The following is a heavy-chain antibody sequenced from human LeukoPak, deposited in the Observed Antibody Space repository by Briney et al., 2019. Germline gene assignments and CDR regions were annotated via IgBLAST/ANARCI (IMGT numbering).Heavy chain of an antibody. CDR1: GFSFSSYA. V-gene: IGHV3-23*01. CDR2: ISGNAATT. CDR3: GRGRLYGSGTYYAFDY. Sequence: QPGGTLRLSCAASGFSFSSYAMSWVRQAPGKGLEWVSSISGNAATTYYADSVKGRFTISRDQSKNTVYLQMNILRDEDTAVYYCGRGRLYGSGTYYAFDYWGRGTLVTVSS. D-gene: IGHD3-10*01. J-gene: IGHJ4*02.